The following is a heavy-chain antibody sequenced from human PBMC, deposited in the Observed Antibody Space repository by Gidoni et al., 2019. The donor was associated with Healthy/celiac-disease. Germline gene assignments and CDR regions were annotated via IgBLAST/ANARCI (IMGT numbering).Heavy chain of an antibody. Sequence: QVQLVQSGAEVKKPGASVKVSCKASGYTFTSYDINWVRQATGQGFERMGWMNPDSGNTGYAQKFQGRVTMTRNTSISTAYMELSSLRSEDTAVYYCASSSSTRGHAIDYWGQGTLVTVSS. D-gene: IGHD2-2*01. J-gene: IGHJ4*02. CDR2: MNPDSGNT. V-gene: IGHV1-8*01. CDR3: ASSSSTRGHAIDY. CDR1: GYTFTSYD.